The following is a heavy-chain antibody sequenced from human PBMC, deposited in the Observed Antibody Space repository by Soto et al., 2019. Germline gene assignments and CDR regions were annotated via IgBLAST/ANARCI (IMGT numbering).Heavy chain of an antibody. CDR2: IKQDGSEK. CDR3: ARDRSSSWYDFDY. D-gene: IGHD6-13*01. V-gene: IGHV3-7*03. J-gene: IGHJ4*02. CDR1: GFTFSSYW. Sequence: PGGSLRLSCAASGFTFSSYWMSWVRQAPGKGLEWVANIKQDGSEKYYVDSVKGRFTISRDNAKNSLYLQMNSLRAEDTAVYYCARDRSSSWYDFDYWGQGTLVTVSS.